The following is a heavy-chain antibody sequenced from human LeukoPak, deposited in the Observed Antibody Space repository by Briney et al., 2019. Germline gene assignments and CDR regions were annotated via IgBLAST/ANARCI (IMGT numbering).Heavy chain of an antibody. CDR2: IYYSGST. J-gene: IGHJ5*02. V-gene: IGHV4-59*08. Sequence: SETLSLTCTVSGGSISSYYWSWIRQPPGKGLEWIGYIYYSGSTNYNPSLKSRVTISVDTSKNQFSLKLSSVTAADTAVYYCARIVGIAVAGTFWFDPWGQGTLVAVSS. D-gene: IGHD6-19*01. CDR3: ARIVGIAVAGTFWFDP. CDR1: GGSISSYY.